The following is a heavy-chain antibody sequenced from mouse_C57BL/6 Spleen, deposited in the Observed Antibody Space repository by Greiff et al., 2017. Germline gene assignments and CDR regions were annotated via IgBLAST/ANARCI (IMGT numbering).Heavy chain of an antibody. CDR3: ARRTVVAYYYAMDY. D-gene: IGHD1-1*01. CDR2: SNPGSGGT. V-gene: IGHV1-54*01. Sequence: VQLQQSGAELVRPGTSVKVSCKASGYAFTNYLLEWVKQRPGQGLEWIGVSNPGSGGTNYNEKFKGKATLTADKSSSTAYMQLISLTSEGSAVYFCARRTVVAYYYAMDYWGQGTSVTVSS. CDR1: GYAFTNYL. J-gene: IGHJ4*01.